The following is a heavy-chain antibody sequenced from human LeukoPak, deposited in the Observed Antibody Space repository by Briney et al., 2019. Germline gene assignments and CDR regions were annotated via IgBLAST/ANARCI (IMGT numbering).Heavy chain of an antibody. J-gene: IGHJ4*02. CDR1: GGTFSSYA. CDR2: IIPIFGTA. V-gene: IGHV1-69*05. D-gene: IGHD3-3*01. Sequence: SVTLSCTASGGTFSSYAISWVRQAPGQGLEWMGGIIPIFGTANYAQKFQGRGTMTRTTSISTAYMELRSLRSEDTAVYYCARGRYYDFWNYWGQGTLVTVSS. CDR3: ARGRYYDFWNY.